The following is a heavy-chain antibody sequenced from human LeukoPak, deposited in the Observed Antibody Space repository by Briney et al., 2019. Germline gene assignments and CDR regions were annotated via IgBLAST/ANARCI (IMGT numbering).Heavy chain of an antibody. Sequence: GGSLRLSCAASGFTFSKYWMHWVRQARGKGLVWVSRIYIDGTGIVYAGSVKGRFIISRDNAENTLYLQMNSLRVEDTAVYYCARAPPSNGYSYHFDIWGQGTMVTVSS. D-gene: IGHD5-18*01. J-gene: IGHJ3*02. V-gene: IGHV3-74*01. CDR2: IYIDGTGI. CDR3: ARAPPSNGYSYHFDI. CDR1: GFTFSKYW.